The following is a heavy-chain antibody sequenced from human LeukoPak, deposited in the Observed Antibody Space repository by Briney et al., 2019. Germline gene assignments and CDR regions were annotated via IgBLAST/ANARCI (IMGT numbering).Heavy chain of an antibody. J-gene: IGHJ4*02. CDR1: GFTFSSYG. CDR3: ARDLVRTDSGYDSGPVGY. V-gene: IGHV3-33*01. CDR2: IWYDGSNK. D-gene: IGHD5-12*01. Sequence: PGGSLRLSCAASGFTFSSYGMHWVRQAPDKGLEWVAVIWYDGSNKYYAESVKGRFTISRDNSKNTLYLQMNSLRGGDTALYYCARDLVRTDSGYDSGPVGYWGQGTLVTVSS.